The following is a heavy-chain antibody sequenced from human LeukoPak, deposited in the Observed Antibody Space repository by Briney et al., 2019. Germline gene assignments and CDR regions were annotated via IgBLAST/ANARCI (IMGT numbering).Heavy chain of an antibody. V-gene: IGHV3-23*01. J-gene: IGHJ4*02. D-gene: IGHD2-2*02. Sequence: GGSLRLSCAASGFTFSSYAMSWVRQAPGKGLEWVSAISGSGGHTYYTDSVKGRFTISRDNSKNTLYLQMDSLRAEDTAVYYCAKDRAYCSSTSCHTYYFDCWGQGTLVTVSS. CDR2: ISGSGGHT. CDR3: AKDRAYCSSTSCHTYYFDC. CDR1: GFTFSSYA.